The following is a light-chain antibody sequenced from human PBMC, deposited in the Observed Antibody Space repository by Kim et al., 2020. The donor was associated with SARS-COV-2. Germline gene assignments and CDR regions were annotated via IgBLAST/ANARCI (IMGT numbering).Light chain of an antibody. J-gene: IGKJ5*01. V-gene: IGKV3-15*01. CDR3: QQYNNWPPIT. CDR1: QSVSSD. Sequence: SPGQRATLSCKASQSVSSDLAWYQQKPGQAPRLLIYGASTRATGIPARFSGSGSGTEFTLTISSLQSEDFAVYYCQQYNNWPPITYGQGTRLEIK. CDR2: GAS.